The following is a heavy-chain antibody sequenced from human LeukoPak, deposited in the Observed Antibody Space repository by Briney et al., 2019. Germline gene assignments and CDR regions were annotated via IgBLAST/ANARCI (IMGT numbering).Heavy chain of an antibody. D-gene: IGHD3-3*01. J-gene: IGHJ3*02. Sequence: SETLSLTCTVSGGSISSYYWSWIRQPPGKGLEWIGYIYYSGSTNYNPSLKSRVTISVDTSKNQFSLKLSSVTAADTAVYYCARVGASSDAFDIWGQGTMVTASS. CDR2: IYYSGST. CDR1: GGSISSYY. CDR3: ARVGASSDAFDI. V-gene: IGHV4-59*01.